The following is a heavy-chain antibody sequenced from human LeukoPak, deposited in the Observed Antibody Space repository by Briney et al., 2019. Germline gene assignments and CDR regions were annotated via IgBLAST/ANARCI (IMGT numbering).Heavy chain of an antibody. CDR3: ATVDTAMVGYYYYYMDV. D-gene: IGHD5-18*01. CDR1: GFTFSSYS. Sequence: GGSLRLSCAASGFTFSSYSMNWVRQAPGKGLEWVSSISSSSSYIYYADSVKGRFTISRDNAKNSLYLQMNSLRAEDTAVYYCATVDTAMVGYYYYYMDVWGKGTTVTVSS. J-gene: IGHJ6*03. CDR2: ISSSSSYI. V-gene: IGHV3-21*01.